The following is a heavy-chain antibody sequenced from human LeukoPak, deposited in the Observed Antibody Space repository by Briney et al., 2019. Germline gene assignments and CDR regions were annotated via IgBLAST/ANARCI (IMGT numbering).Heavy chain of an antibody. J-gene: IGHJ4*02. CDR1: GYTFTGYY. D-gene: IGHD3-3*01. CDR2: INRNSGGT. CDR3: ARGYDFWSGYYRFDY. Sequence: ASVKVSCEASGYTFTGYYMHWVRQAPGQGLEWMGGINRNSGGTNYAQKFQGRVTMTTDTSISTAYMELSRLRSDDTAVYYCARGYDFWSGYYRFDYWGQGTLVTVSS. V-gene: IGHV1-2*02.